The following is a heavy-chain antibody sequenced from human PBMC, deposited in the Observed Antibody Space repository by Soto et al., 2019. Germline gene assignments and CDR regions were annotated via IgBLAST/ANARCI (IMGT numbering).Heavy chain of an antibody. CDR2: ISSSSSTI. Sequence: GGSLRLSCAASGFTFSSYSMNWVRQAPGKGLEWVSYISSSSSTIYYADSVKGRFTISRDNAKNSLYLQMNSLRDEDTAVYYCARGRCSGGSCYSNYYYGMDVWGQGTTVTVS. D-gene: IGHD2-15*01. J-gene: IGHJ6*02. CDR3: ARGRCSGGSCYSNYYYGMDV. V-gene: IGHV3-48*02. CDR1: GFTFSSYS.